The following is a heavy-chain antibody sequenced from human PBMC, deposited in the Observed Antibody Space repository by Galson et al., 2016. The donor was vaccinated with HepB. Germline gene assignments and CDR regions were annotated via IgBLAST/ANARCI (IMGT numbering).Heavy chain of an antibody. V-gene: IGHV4-4*02. D-gene: IGHD1-26*01. CDR2: IYQTGTA. J-gene: IGHJ4*02. Sequence: SETLSLTCAVSGASISNNYWWSWVRQSPEKGLEWTGEIYQTGTANYDPSFTSRATISVDTSKNQISLRLDSVTAADTAVYYCTRGTLGTTATMAFDYWGQGTLVSVSS. CDR1: GASISNNYW. CDR3: TRGTLGTTATMAFDY.